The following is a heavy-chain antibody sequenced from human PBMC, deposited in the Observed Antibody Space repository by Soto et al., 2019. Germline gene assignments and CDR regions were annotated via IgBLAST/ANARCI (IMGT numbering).Heavy chain of an antibody. CDR3: AKERSSGWSFDY. CDR2: ISGSGDST. D-gene: IGHD6-19*01. V-gene: IGHV3-23*02. CDR1: GFTFSTYA. Sequence: EVQLLESGGCLVQPGGSLRLSCAASGFTFSTYAMNWVLQAPGKGLEWVSGISGSGDSTYYGEAVKGRFTVSRDNSKNTQYLQMNSRRAEDTAVFYCAKERSSGWSFDYWGQGTLVTVSS. J-gene: IGHJ4*02.